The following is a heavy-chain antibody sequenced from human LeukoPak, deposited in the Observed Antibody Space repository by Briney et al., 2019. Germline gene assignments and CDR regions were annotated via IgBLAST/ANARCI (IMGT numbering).Heavy chain of an antibody. J-gene: IGHJ4*02. Sequence: GGSLRLSCAASGFTVSSNYMSWVRQAPGKGLEWVSVIYSGGSTYYADSVKGRFTISRDNSKNTLYLQMNSLRAEDTAIYYCAKHYQIVVVPAAVHWGQGTLVTVSS. CDR1: GFTVSSNY. CDR2: IYSGGST. CDR3: AKHYQIVVVPAAVH. D-gene: IGHD2-2*01. V-gene: IGHV3-53*01.